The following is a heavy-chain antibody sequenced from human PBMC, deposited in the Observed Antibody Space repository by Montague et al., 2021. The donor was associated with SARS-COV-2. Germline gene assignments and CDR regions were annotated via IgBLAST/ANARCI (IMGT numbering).Heavy chain of an antibody. D-gene: IGHD2/OR15-2a*01. CDR1: GGSFSGYY. J-gene: IGHJ2*01. CDR2: INHSGST. Sequence: SETLSLTCAVYGGSFSGYYLNWIRQPPGKGLEWIGEINHSGSTNYNPSLKSRVTIAVDTSKNQVSLELTSVTAADTAVYFCARETFYRFGRGVDLWGRGTLVTVSS. V-gene: IGHV4-34*01. CDR3: ARETFYRFGRGVDL.